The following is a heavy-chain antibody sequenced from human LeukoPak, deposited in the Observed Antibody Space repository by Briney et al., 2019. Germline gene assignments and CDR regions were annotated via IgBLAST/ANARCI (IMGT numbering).Heavy chain of an antibody. J-gene: IGHJ4*02. CDR2: IYYSGST. V-gene: IGHV4-59*01. Sequence: SETLSLTCTVSGGSISSYYWSWIRQPPGKGLEWIGYIYYSGSTNYNPSLKSRVTISVDTSKNQFSLKLSSVTAADTAVYYCARVPPTYYYDSSGYYGIDYWGQGTLVTVSS. CDR3: ARVPPTYYYDSSGYYGIDY. D-gene: IGHD3-22*01. CDR1: GGSISSYY.